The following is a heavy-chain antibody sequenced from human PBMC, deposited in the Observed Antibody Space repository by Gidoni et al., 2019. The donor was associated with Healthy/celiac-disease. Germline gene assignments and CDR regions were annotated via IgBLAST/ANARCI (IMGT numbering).Heavy chain of an antibody. Sequence: EVQLVESGGGVVRPGGSRRSSCAAAGCSVADDGMSGVGQAPGKGLEWVSGINWNGGSTGYADSVKGRFTISRDNAKNSLYLQMNSLRAEDTALYYCARANYGSGSYSGAFDIWGQGTMVTVSS. CDR1: GCSVADDG. D-gene: IGHD3-10*01. CDR2: INWNGGST. CDR3: ARANYGSGSYSGAFDI. V-gene: IGHV3-20*04. J-gene: IGHJ3*02.